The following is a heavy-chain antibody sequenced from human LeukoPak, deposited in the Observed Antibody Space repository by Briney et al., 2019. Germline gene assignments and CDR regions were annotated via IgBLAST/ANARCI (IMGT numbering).Heavy chain of an antibody. CDR1: GFTFSSYS. D-gene: IGHD3-10*01. J-gene: IGHJ6*04. CDR3: ARGPPRGYYGSGSYYKFGMDV. Sequence: GSLRLSCAASGFTFSSYSMNWVRQAPGKGLEWVSYISSSSSTIYYADSVKGRFTISRDNAKNSPYLQMNSLRAEDTAVYYCARGPPRGYYGSGSYYKFGMDVWGKGTTVTVSS. V-gene: IGHV3-48*01. CDR2: ISSSSSTI.